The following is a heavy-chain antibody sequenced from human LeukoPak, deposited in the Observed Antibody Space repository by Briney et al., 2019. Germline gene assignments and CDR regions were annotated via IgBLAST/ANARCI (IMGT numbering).Heavy chain of an antibody. CDR3: ARAKPKNMVRGLIMRRESRYYFDY. Sequence: GGSLRLSCAASGFTVSSNYMSWVRQAPGKGLEWVSVIYSGSSTYYADSVKGRFTISRDNSKSTLYIQMNSLRAEDTAVYYCARAKPKNMVRGLIMRRESRYYFDYWGQGTLVTVSS. V-gene: IGHV3-53*01. CDR1: GFTVSSNY. CDR2: IYSGSST. J-gene: IGHJ4*02. D-gene: IGHD3-10*01.